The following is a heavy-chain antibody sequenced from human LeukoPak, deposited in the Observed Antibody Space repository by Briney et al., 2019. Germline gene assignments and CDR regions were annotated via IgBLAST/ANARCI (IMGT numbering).Heavy chain of an antibody. CDR2: IIPIFGTA. CDR3: ASRPARYCGGDCYVDY. V-gene: IGHV1-69*05. J-gene: IGHJ4*02. CDR1: GGTFISYA. Sequence: GASVKVSCKASGGTFISYAISWVRQAPGQGLEWMGGIIPIFGTANYAQKFQGSVTITTAESTSTACMELSSLRSEDTAVYYCASRPARYCGGDCYVDYWGQGTLVTVSS. D-gene: IGHD2-21*02.